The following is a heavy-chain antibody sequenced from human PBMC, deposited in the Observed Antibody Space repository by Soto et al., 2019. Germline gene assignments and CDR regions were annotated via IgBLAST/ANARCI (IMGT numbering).Heavy chain of an antibody. V-gene: IGHV3-43D*04. CDR2: ISWDGARI. CDR3: AKGDSAAAANYYGMDV. CDR1: GFTFDDYA. D-gene: IGHD6-13*01. Sequence: EVQLVESGGVVVQPGGSLRLSCAASGFTFDDYAMYWVRQAPGKGLEWVSLISWDGARIYYADSVKGRFTISRDNSKNSLYLQINSLRAEDTALYYCAKGDSAAAANYYGMDVWGQGTTVTVSS. J-gene: IGHJ6*02.